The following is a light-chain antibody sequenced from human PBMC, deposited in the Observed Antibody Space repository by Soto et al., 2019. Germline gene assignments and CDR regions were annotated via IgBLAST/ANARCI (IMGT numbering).Light chain of an antibody. CDR2: DVI. CDR3: ASYTTSVTEV. CDR1: SSDVGAYNY. J-gene: IGLJ1*01. Sequence: QSALTQPASVSGSPGQSIAISCTGTSSDVGAYNYVSWYQQYPGEAPKVIIYDVIYRPSGVSDRFSGSKSGNTASLTISGLQPDDEAYYYCASYTTSVTEVFGTGTKLTVL. V-gene: IGLV2-14*03.